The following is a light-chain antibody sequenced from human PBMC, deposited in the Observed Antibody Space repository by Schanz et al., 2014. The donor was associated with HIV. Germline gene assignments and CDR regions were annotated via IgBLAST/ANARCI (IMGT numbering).Light chain of an antibody. CDR3: QHYGSS. CDR2: ATS. V-gene: IGKV3-20*01. J-gene: IGKJ2*01. CDR1: QRLSSSY. Sequence: EIVLTQSPGSLSLSPGGRATLSCGASQRLSSSYLAWYQQKRDQPPRLVIYATSTRAAGIPDRFSGTGSGTDFTLTISRLEPEDFAVYYCQHYGSSFGPGTKLEIK.